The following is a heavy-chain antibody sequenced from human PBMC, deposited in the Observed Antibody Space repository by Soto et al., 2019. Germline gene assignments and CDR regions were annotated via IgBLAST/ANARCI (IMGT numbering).Heavy chain of an antibody. Sequence: LRLSCAASGFTVRSNYMSWVRQAPGKGLEWVSLIYSGGSTYYADSVKGRFTISRDNSKNTLYLQMNSLRAEDTAVYYCARDGTINSAYYYGMDVWGQGTTVTVSS. CDR1: GFTVRSNY. CDR2: IYSGGST. V-gene: IGHV3-53*01. CDR3: ARDGTINSAYYYGMDV. D-gene: IGHD1-1*01. J-gene: IGHJ6*02.